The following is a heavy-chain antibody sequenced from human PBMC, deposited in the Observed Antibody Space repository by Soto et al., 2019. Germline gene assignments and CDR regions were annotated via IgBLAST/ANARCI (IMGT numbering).Heavy chain of an antibody. CDR1: GGTFSSYA. CDR2: IIPIFGTA. D-gene: IGHD3-22*01. CDR3: ARSRVTYYYDRSAFDI. V-gene: IGHV1-69*01. J-gene: IGHJ3*02. Sequence: QVQLVQSGAEVKKPGSSVKVSCKASGGTFSSYAISRVRHAPGQGLEWMGGIIPIFGTANYAQKFQGRVTITADESTSTAYMELSSMRSEDTAVYYCARSRVTYYYDRSAFDIWGQGTMVTVSS.